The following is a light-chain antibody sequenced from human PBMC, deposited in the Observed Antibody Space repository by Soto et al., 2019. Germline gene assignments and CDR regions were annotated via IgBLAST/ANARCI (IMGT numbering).Light chain of an antibody. CDR2: DAR. V-gene: IGLV3-21*02. CDR3: QVWDTITDQYI. Sequence: SYELTQPPSVSVAPGQTARITCGGDNVGGKSVQWYQQKPGQAPVLVLYDARDRPSWIPERFSGSNSGNTATLIISSVEAGDEDDFYCQVWDTITDQYIFGSGTKVTVL. CDR1: NVGGKS. J-gene: IGLJ1*01.